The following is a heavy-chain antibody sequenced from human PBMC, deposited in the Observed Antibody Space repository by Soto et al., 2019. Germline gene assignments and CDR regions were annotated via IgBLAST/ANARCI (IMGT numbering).Heavy chain of an antibody. CDR2: IIPIFGTA. Sequence: ASVKVSCKASGGTFSSYAISWVRQAPGQGLEWMGGIIPIFGTANYAQKFQGRVTITADESTSTAYMELSSLRSEDTAVYYCARSYSNYVFYGMDVWGQGTTVTVSS. V-gene: IGHV1-69*13. CDR3: ARSYSNYVFYGMDV. CDR1: GGTFSSYA. J-gene: IGHJ6*02. D-gene: IGHD4-4*01.